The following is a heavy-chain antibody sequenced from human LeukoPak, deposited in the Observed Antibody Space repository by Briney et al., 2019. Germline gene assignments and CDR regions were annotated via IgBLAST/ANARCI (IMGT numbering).Heavy chain of an antibody. V-gene: IGHV3-33*06. CDR3: AKVVQYTASTGTGLDY. CDR2: IWYDGSYK. CDR1: GFTFFNYG. J-gene: IGHJ4*02. D-gene: IGHD6-13*01. Sequence: GGSLILSCAASGFTFFNYGMHRVRQAPGKGLDWVAVIWYDGSYKYYADSVRGRFTISRDNSKNTLYLHMDSLRAEDTAIYYCAKVVQYTASTGTGLDYWGRGTLVTVSS.